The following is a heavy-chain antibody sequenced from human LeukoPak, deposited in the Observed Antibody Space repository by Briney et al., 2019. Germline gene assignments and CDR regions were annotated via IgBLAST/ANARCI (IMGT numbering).Heavy chain of an antibody. Sequence: ASVKVSCKPSGYSFTRYDFYWLRQATAPGIEWMGWMKPNSGNRGYALKFQGRVTMISNNSISTVYMELSSLRSEDTAVYYCARGPQILVVPAAMHLDYWGQGTLVTVSS. J-gene: IGHJ4*02. CDR3: ARGPQILVVPAAMHLDY. CDR1: GYSFTRYD. D-gene: IGHD2-2*01. V-gene: IGHV1-8*01. CDR2: MKPNSGNR.